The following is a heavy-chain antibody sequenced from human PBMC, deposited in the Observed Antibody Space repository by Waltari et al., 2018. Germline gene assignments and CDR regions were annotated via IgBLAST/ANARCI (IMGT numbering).Heavy chain of an antibody. CDR1: GFTFITYW. CDR3: ARDLGGSGSD. CDR2: IDTHGSRT. D-gene: IGHD1-26*01. Sequence: EVQLVESGGGLIQPGGSLRLCCAVSGFTFITYWRHWVRQVPGKGLGWVSRIDTHGSRTDYADSVKGRFTISRDNAKNTLYLQMNRLRVEDTALYYCARDLGGSGSDWGQGTLVTVSS. V-gene: IGHV3-74*01. J-gene: IGHJ4*02.